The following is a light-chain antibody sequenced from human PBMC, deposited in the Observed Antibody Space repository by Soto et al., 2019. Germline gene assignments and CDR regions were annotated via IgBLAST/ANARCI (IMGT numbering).Light chain of an antibody. CDR1: QNILYDSNNKNY. CDR2: WAS. V-gene: IGKV4-1*01. J-gene: IGKJ2*01. CDR3: QQYYSTPYT. Sequence: DIVMTQSPDSLAVSLGERATINCKSSQNILYDSNNKNYLAWYQQTPGQPPKLLIYWASTRESGVPDRFSGSGSGTDFTLTISSLQAEDLAVYYCQQYYSTPYTFGQGTKVEIK.